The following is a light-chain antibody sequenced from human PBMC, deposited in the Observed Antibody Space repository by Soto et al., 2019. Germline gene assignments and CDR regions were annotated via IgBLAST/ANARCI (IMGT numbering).Light chain of an antibody. CDR3: QQSSQWPPIT. CDR2: DAY. V-gene: IGKV3-11*01. J-gene: IGKJ5*01. CDR1: QSVGRY. Sequence: EFVLTQSPATLSLSPGERATLSCRASQSVGRYLAWYQQKPGQAPRLLIYDAYNRATGIPARFSGSGSGTDFTLTISSLEPEDFAVYYCQQSSQWPPITFGQGTRLVIK.